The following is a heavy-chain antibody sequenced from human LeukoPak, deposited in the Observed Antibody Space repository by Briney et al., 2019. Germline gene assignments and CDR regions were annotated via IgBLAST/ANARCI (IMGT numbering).Heavy chain of an antibody. CDR1: GGSISSSSYY. Sequence: SETLSLTCTVSGGSISSSSYYWGWIRQSPGKGLEWIGSIYYSGSTYCNPSLKSRVTISVDTSKNQFSLRLSSVTAADTAVYYCASRPKYDSSGSFDYWGQGTLVTVSS. CDR2: IYYSGST. D-gene: IGHD3-22*01. J-gene: IGHJ4*02. V-gene: IGHV4-39*01. CDR3: ASRPKYDSSGSFDY.